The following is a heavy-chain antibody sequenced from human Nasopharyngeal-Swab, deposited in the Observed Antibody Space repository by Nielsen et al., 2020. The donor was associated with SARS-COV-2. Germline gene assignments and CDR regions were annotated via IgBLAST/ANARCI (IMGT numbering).Heavy chain of an antibody. V-gene: IGHV3-64D*09. CDR1: GFTFSSYA. CDR2: ISSNGGST. Sequence: GESLKISCSASGFTFSSYAMHWVRQAPGKGLEYVSAISSNGGSTYYADSVKGRFTISRDNSKNTLYLQMSSLRAEDTAVYYCVKDHSSSWYHYFDYWGQGTLVTFSS. CDR3: VKDHSSSWYHYFDY. J-gene: IGHJ4*02. D-gene: IGHD6-13*01.